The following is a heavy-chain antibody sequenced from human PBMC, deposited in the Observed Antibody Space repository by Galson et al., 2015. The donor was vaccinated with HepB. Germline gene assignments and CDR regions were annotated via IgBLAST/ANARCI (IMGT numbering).Heavy chain of an antibody. CDR2: ISSSSSTI. CDR1: GFTFSSYS. CDR3: ARESLRYFDWSEYYFDY. J-gene: IGHJ4*02. V-gene: IGHV3-48*01. Sequence: SLRLSCAASGFTFSSYSMNWVRQAPGKGLEWVSYISSSSSTIYYADSVKGRFTISRDNAKNSLYLQMNSLRAEDTAVYYCARESLRYFDWSEYYFDYWGQGTLVTVSS. D-gene: IGHD3-9*01.